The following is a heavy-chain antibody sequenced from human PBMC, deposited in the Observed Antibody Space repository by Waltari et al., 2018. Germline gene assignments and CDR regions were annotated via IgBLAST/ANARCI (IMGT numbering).Heavy chain of an antibody. CDR1: GYTFTGYY. D-gene: IGHD6-13*01. CDR2: VNPNSGGT. CDR3: ARDPIAAYNWFDP. Sequence: QVQLVQSGAEVKKPGASVKVSCKASGYTFTGYYMHCVRQAPGQGLEWMGWVNPNSGGTNHAQKFQGRVTMTRDTSISTAYMELSRLGSDDTAVYYCARDPIAAYNWFDPWGQGTLVTVSS. V-gene: IGHV1-2*02. J-gene: IGHJ5*02.